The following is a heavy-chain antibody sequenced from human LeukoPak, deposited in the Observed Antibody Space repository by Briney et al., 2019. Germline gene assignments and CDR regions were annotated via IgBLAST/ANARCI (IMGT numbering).Heavy chain of an antibody. V-gene: IGHV3-30*02. J-gene: IGHJ4*02. CDR3: AKECPLVGSTGFLLDY. Sequence: GGSLRLSCAASGFIFNSYGMNWVRQAPGKGLEWVAFIHYDGNNKYYAVSVKGRFTIARDNSKNTLYLQMNSLRAEDTAVYYCAKECPLVGSTGFLLDYWGQGTLVTVSS. CDR1: GFIFNSYG. CDR2: IHYDGNNK. D-gene: IGHD1-26*01.